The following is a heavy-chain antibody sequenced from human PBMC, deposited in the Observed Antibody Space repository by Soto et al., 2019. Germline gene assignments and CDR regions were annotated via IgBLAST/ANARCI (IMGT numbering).Heavy chain of an antibody. Sequence: SETLSLTCSVSSGSISSSDYYWSLIRQPPGKGLEWIGYINYSGRTYYKPSLKSRLSMSIDTSKNQFSLRLTSVTVADTAVYYCAKCDDILTAYSVYGMDVWGQGTTVTVSS. CDR2: INYSGRT. V-gene: IGHV4-30-4*01. CDR1: SGSISSSDYY. CDR3: AKCDDILTAYSVYGMDV. D-gene: IGHD3-9*01. J-gene: IGHJ6*02.